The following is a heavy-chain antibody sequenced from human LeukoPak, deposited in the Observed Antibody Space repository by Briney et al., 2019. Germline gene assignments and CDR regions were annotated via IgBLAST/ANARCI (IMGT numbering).Heavy chain of an antibody. CDR2: INHSGST. J-gene: IGHJ6*02. D-gene: IGHD3-3*01. CDR3: AKNTISRYYYYYYGMDV. V-gene: IGHV4-34*01. Sequence: KPSETLSLTCAVYGGSFSGYYWSWIRQPPGKGLEWIGEINHSGSTNYNPSLKSRVTISVDTSKDQFSLKLSSVTAADTAVYYCAKNTISRYYYYYYGMDVWGQGTTVTVSS. CDR1: GGSFSGYY.